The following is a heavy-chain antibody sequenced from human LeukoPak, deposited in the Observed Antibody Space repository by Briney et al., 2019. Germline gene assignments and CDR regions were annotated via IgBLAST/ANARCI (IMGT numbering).Heavy chain of an antibody. CDR2: MYRGCST. CDR1: GFTFSSYY. CDR3: ARSYSNHLFGMDV. J-gene: IGHJ6*02. Sequence: GGSLRLSCAASGFTFSSYYMTWVRQAPGKGLEWVSVMYRGCSTYYAVSVKGRVAISRDNSQNTVYLQMNSVRVEDTAVYYCARSYSNHLFGMDVWGQGTAVTVSS. D-gene: IGHD4-11*01. V-gene: IGHV3-66*01.